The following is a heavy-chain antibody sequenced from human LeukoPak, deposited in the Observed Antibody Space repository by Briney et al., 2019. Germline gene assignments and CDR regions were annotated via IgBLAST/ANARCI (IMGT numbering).Heavy chain of an antibody. CDR2: MNPNSGNT. D-gene: IGHD3-3*01. Sequence: ASVKVSCKASGYTFTSYDINWVRQATGQGLEWMGWMNPNSGNTGYAQKFQGRVTMTRNTSISTAYMELSSLRSEDTAVYYCARLGYYDFWSGYYTSYMGVWGKGTTVTVSS. CDR1: GYTFTSYD. CDR3: ARLGYYDFWSGYYTSYMGV. J-gene: IGHJ6*03. V-gene: IGHV1-8*01.